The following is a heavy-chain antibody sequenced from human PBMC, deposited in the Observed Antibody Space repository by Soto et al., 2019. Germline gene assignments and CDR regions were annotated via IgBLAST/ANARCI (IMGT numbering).Heavy chain of an antibody. D-gene: IGHD6-19*01. V-gene: IGHV3-23*01. J-gene: IGHJ6*02. CDR2: ISGSGANT. Sequence: GRALRLSCAAWGLTFSRYAMSWVSKDPGKGLEWVSAISGSGANTYYADSVKGRFTTSRDNSKNTLYLQMNSLRAEDTAVYYCAKTQSAPSSSGMYGMDVWGQGTTVTVSS. CDR1: GLTFSRYA. CDR3: AKTQSAPSSSGMYGMDV.